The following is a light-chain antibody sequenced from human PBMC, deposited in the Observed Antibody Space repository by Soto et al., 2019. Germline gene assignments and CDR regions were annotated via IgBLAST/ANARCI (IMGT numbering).Light chain of an antibody. J-gene: IGKJ5*01. Sequence: EIVLTQSPGILSLSPGERASLSCGASQSISSSFLAWDQQKPGQAPRLLIYGASSRATGIPDRFSGTGSETDFTLTISRLEPEDFAVYYCQQYDNSPITFGQGTRLEI. CDR2: GAS. CDR1: QSISSSF. CDR3: QQYDNSPIT. V-gene: IGKV3-20*01.